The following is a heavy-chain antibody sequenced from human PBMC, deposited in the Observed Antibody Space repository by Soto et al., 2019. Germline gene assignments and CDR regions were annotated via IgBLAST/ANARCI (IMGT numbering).Heavy chain of an antibody. V-gene: IGHV3-33*01. CDR2: IWYDGSNK. J-gene: IGHJ4*02. CDR1: GFTFSSYG. Sequence: QVQLVESGGGVVQPGRSLRLSCAASGFTFSSYGMHWVRQAPGKGLEWVAVIWYDGSNKYYADSVKGRFTISRDNSKNTVYLQMNSLLAEDTAVYYCARWVIAAGAYWGQGTLVTVSS. D-gene: IGHD6-13*01. CDR3: ARWVIAAGAY.